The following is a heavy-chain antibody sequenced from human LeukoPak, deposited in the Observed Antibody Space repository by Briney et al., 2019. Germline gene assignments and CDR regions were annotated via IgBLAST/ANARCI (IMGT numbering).Heavy chain of an antibody. Sequence: PSETLSLTCAVYGGSFSGYYWSWIRQPPGKGVEWIGEINHSGSTNYNPSLKSRVTISVDTSKNQFSLKLSSVTAADTAVYYCARVDLRDSAGDYWGQGTLVTVSS. CDR3: ARVDLRDSAGDY. CDR1: GGSFSGYY. CDR2: INHSGST. V-gene: IGHV4-34*01. D-gene: IGHD2-15*01. J-gene: IGHJ4*02.